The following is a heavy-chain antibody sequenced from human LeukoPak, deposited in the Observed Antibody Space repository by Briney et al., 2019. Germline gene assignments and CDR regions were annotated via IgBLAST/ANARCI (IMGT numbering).Heavy chain of an antibody. CDR3: AKGADYVWGSYRRHFDY. Sequence: ASVKVSCKASGYTFTGYYMHWVRQAPGQGLEWMGWINPNSGGTNYAQKFQGRVTMTRDTSISTAYMELSRLRSDATAVYYCAKGADYVWGSYRRHFDYWGQGTLVTVSS. CDR2: INPNSGGT. CDR1: GYTFTGYY. V-gene: IGHV1-2*02. J-gene: IGHJ4*02. D-gene: IGHD3-16*02.